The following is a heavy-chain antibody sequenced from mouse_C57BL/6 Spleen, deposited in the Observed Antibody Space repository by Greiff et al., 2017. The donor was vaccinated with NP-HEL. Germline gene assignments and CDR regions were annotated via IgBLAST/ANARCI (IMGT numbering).Heavy chain of an antibody. J-gene: IGHJ2*01. Sequence: QVQLKESGAELARPGASVKLSCKASGYTFTSYGISWVKQRTGQGLEWIGEIYPRSGNTYYNEKFQGKATLTVDKSSSTAYMQLSSLTSEDSAFYYCAREWLRLGYFDYWGQGTTLTVSS. D-gene: IGHD2-2*01. CDR3: AREWLRLGYFDY. V-gene: IGHV1-81*01. CDR2: IYPRSGNT. CDR1: GYTFTSYG.